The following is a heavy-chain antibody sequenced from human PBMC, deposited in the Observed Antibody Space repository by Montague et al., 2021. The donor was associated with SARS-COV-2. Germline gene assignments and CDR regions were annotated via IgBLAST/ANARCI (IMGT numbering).Heavy chain of an antibody. CDR3: VRQEFRGAALYYFDN. V-gene: IGHV4-39*01. J-gene: IGHJ4*02. D-gene: IGHD3-10*01. Sequence: SETLSLTCTVSGGSIGTSSYYWGWTRQPPGKGPEWIGSIYYSGNTYYNPSLKSRVSISGDTSKNQFSLKLGSVTAADTAVYYCVRQEFRGAALYYFDNWGQGTLGTVSS. CDR2: IYYSGNT. CDR1: GGSIGTSSYY.